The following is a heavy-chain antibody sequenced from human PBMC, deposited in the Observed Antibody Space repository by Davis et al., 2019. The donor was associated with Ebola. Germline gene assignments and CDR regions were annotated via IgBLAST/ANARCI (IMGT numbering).Heavy chain of an antibody. CDR2: ISYDGSNK. V-gene: IGHV3-30*03. CDR3: ARDLEQLVLGIDY. CDR1: GFTFSSYG. Sequence: PGGSLRLSCAASGFTFSSYGMHWVRQAPGKGLEWVAVISYDGSNKYYADSVKGRFTISRDNSKNTLYLQMNSLRAEDTAVYYCARDLEQLVLGIDYWGQGTLVTVSS. D-gene: IGHD6-6*01. J-gene: IGHJ4*02.